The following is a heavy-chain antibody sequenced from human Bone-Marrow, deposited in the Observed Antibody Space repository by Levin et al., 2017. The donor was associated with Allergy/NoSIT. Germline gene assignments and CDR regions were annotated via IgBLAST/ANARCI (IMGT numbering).Heavy chain of an antibody. CDR3: AKDHPSSGWPTFES. CDR1: GFRMSSFA. D-gene: IGHD6-19*01. V-gene: IGHV3-23*05. J-gene: IGHJ4*02. Sequence: GGSLRLSCSSSGFRMSSFAMSWVRQAPGKGLEWVSSFSNINKAYYADSVVGRFTISTDSSRNILYLQMNNLRGEDTAMYYCAKDHPSSGWPTFESWGQGTLVTVSS. CDR2: FSNINKA.